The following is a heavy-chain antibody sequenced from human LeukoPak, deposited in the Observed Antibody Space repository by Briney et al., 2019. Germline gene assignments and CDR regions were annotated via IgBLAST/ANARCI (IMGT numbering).Heavy chain of an antibody. Sequence: GGSLRLSCAASGFTFSNAWMSWVRQAPGKGLEWVGRIKRKTDGGTTDYAAPVKGRFTISRDDSKNTLYLQMNSLKTEDTAVYYCTTETLTGYYYYMDVWGKGTTVTVSS. D-gene: IGHD1-20*01. V-gene: IGHV3-15*01. CDR2: IKRKTDGGTT. CDR1: GFTFSNAW. CDR3: TTETLTGYYYYMDV. J-gene: IGHJ6*03.